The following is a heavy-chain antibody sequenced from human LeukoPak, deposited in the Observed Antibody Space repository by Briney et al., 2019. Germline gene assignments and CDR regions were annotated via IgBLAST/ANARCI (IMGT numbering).Heavy chain of an antibody. J-gene: IGHJ6*03. CDR2: IYYSGST. Sequence: PSETLSLTCIVSGGSISSSSYYWGWIRQPPGKGLEWIGSIYYSGSTYYNPSLKSRVTISVDTSKNQFSLKLSSVTAADTAVYYCARLSRIPAARWYMDVWGKGTTVTISS. CDR1: GGSISSSSYY. V-gene: IGHV4-39*01. CDR3: ARLSRIPAARWYMDV. D-gene: IGHD2-2*01.